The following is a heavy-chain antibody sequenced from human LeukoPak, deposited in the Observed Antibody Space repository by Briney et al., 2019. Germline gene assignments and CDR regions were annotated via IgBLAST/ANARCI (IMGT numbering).Heavy chain of an antibody. V-gene: IGHV1-18*01. CDR3: ARERSVYVWGSYRYTEFDY. Sequence: ASVKVSCKASGYTFTSYGISWVRRAPGQGLEWMGWISAYNGNTNYAQKLQGRVTMTTDTSTSTAYMEPRSLRSDDTAVYYCARERSVYVWGSYRYTEFDYWGQGTLVTVSS. D-gene: IGHD3-16*02. J-gene: IGHJ4*02. CDR1: GYTFTSYG. CDR2: ISAYNGNT.